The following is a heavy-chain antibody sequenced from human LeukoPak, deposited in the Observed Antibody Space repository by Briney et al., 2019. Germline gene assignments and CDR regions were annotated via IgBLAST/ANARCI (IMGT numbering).Heavy chain of an antibody. V-gene: IGHV3-23*01. Sequence: GGSLRLSCAASGFTYSSYGMSWVRQAPGKGLEWVSAISGSGGSTYYADSVKGRFTISRDNSKNTLYLQMNSLRAEDTAVYYCAKDGTYCGGDCYSGFDYWGQGTLVTVSS. J-gene: IGHJ4*02. D-gene: IGHD2-21*02. CDR2: ISGSGGST. CDR3: AKDGTYCGGDCYSGFDY. CDR1: GFTYSSYG.